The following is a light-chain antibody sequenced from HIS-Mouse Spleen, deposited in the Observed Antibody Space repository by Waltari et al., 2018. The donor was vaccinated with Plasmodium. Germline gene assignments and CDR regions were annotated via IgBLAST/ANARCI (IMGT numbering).Light chain of an antibody. J-gene: IGKJ4*01. CDR1: QSISSY. V-gene: IGKV1-39*01. CDR2: AAS. CDR3: QQSYSTPPT. Sequence: DIQMTQSPSSLSASVGHRVTITSRASQSISSYLNWYQQKPGKAPKLLIYAASSLQSGVPSRFSGSGSGTDFTLTISSLQPEDFATYYCQQSYSTPPTFGGGTKVEIK.